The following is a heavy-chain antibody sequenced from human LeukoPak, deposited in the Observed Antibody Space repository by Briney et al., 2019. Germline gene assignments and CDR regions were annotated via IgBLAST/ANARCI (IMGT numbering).Heavy chain of an antibody. CDR1: GYSFTSYW. J-gene: IGHJ5*02. D-gene: IGHD4/OR15-4a*01. V-gene: IGHV5-51*01. CDR2: IYAAYSHI. Sequence: GESLKISCKGSGYSFTSYWIGWVRQMPGKGLEWMGIIYAAYSHIRYSPSFQGQVTTSADKSVSTAYLEWSSLKASDTAMYYCAKSNGKGWFDPWGQGTLVTVSS. CDR3: AKSNGKGWFDP.